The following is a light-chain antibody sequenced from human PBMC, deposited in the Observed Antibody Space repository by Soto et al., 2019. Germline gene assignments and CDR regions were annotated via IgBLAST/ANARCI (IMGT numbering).Light chain of an antibody. J-gene: IGLJ3*02. CDR2: EVS. CDR1: SSDVGGYNS. CDR3: CSYAGSGTLL. Sequence: QSALTQPASVSGSPGQSITISCTGTSSDVGGYNSVSWYQKNPGKAPKLIIYEVSERPSGVSTRFSGSKSGNTASLTISGLQAEDEADYYCCSYAGSGTLLFGGGTKVTVL. V-gene: IGLV2-23*01.